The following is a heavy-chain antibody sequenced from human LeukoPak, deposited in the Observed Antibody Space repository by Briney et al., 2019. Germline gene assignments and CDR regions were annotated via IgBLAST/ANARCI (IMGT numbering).Heavy chain of an antibody. CDR2: INPHSGGT. CDR1: GYIFTDYY. CDR3: AGKGPGSSGWFFDY. J-gene: IGHJ4*02. Sequence: ASVKVSCKASGYIFTDYYLHWVRLAPGPGLEWMGWINPHSGGTKYAQKFQGRVTMTRDTSITTAYMEVSRLRADDTAVYYCAGKGPGSSGWFFDYWGQGTLVSVSS. V-gene: IGHV1-2*02. D-gene: IGHD6-19*01.